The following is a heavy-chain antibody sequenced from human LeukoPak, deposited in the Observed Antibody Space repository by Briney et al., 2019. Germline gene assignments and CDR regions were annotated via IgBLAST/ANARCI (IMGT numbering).Heavy chain of an antibody. Sequence: SVKVSCKASGYTFTSYYIHWVRRAPGQGLEWMGGIIPIFGTANYAQKFQGRVTITADESTSTAYMELSSLRSEDTAVYYCARGGYDSSGYYRDWGQGTLVTDSS. CDR2: IIPIFGTA. V-gene: IGHV1-69*13. CDR1: GYTFTSYY. CDR3: ARGGYDSSGYYRD. J-gene: IGHJ4*02. D-gene: IGHD3-22*01.